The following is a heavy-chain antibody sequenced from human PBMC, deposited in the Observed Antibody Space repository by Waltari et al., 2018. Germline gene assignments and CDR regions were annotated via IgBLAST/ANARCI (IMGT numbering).Heavy chain of an antibody. CDR2: IYHSGST. J-gene: IGHJ6*03. CDR3: ARSGMVSVYYYYYYMDV. Sequence: QVQLQESGPGLVKPSETLSLTCAVSGYSISSGYYWGWIRQPPGKGLEWIGGIYHSGSTYHNPSLKSGVTISVDTSKNQFSLKLSSVTAADTAVYYCARSGMVSVYYYYYYMDVWGKGTTVTVSS. CDR1: GYSISSGYY. V-gene: IGHV4-38-2*01. D-gene: IGHD1-26*01.